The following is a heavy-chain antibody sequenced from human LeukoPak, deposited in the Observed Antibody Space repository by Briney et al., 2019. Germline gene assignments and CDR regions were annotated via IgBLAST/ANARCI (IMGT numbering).Heavy chain of an antibody. CDR2: IKQDGSEK. V-gene: IGHV3-7*01. D-gene: IGHD3-22*01. Sequence: GGSLRLSCAASGFTFSSYWMSWVRQAPGKGLEWVANIKQDGSEKYYVDSVKGRFTISRDNAKNSLYLQMNSLRAEDTAVYYCAGSYDYYDSSAPFDYWGQGTLVTVSS. CDR1: GFTFSSYW. J-gene: IGHJ4*02. CDR3: AGSYDYYDSSAPFDY.